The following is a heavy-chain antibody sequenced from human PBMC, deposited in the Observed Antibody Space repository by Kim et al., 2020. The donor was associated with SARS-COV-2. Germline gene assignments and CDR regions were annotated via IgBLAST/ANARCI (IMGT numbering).Heavy chain of an antibody. J-gene: IGHJ6*02. CDR1: GGSISSYY. CDR3: ARVVLDDYYYYCMDG. V-gene: IGHV4-59*01. D-gene: IGHD1-1*01. CDR2: IYYSGST. Sequence: SETLSLTCTVSGGSISSYYWSWIRQPPGKGLEWIGYIYYSGSTNYNPSLKSRGAISVETSKNQFSLMLSSVTAADTAVDYCARVVLDDYYYYCMDGWGQG.